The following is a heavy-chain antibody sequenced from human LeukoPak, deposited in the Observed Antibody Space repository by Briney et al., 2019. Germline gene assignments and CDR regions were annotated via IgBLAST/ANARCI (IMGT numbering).Heavy chain of an antibody. CDR2: ISGSSGGT. Sequence: GGSLRLSCAASGFTVSSNYMSWVRQAPGKGLEWVSAISGSSGGTYYADSVKGRFTISRDNSKNTLYLQMNSLGAEDTAVYYCAKASGSGYPMHYYYAMDVWGQGTTVTVSS. CDR3: AKASGSGYPMHYYYAMDV. CDR1: GFTVSSNY. J-gene: IGHJ6*02. V-gene: IGHV3-23*01. D-gene: IGHD5-12*01.